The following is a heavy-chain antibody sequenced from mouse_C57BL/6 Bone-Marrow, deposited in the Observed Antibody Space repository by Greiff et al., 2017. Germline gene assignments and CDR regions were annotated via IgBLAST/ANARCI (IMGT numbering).Heavy chain of an antibody. CDR1: GYSFTDYN. Sequence: EVQLQQPGPELVKPGASVKISCKASGYSFTDYNMNWVKQSTGKSLEWIGVINPNYGTTSYNQKFKGKATLTVDQSSSTAYMQRNSLTSEDSAVYCCTRRPTAYYAMDYWGQGTSVTVSS. CDR2: INPNYGTT. J-gene: IGHJ4*01. CDR3: TRRPTAYYAMDY. V-gene: IGHV1-39*01. D-gene: IGHD1-2*01.